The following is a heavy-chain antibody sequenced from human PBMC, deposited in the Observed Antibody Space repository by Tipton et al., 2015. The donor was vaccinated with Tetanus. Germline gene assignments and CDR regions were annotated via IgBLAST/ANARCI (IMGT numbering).Heavy chain of an antibody. J-gene: IGHJ4*02. Sequence: SLRLSCAVSGFTFSNYRMNWVRQAPGRGLQWVASISSTSSYIYYADSVKGRFTISRDNAKNSLYLQMNSLTADDTAVYFCASGSSLDYWGQGTLVTVSS. CDR2: ISSTSSYI. CDR1: GFTFSNYR. CDR3: ASGSSLDY. D-gene: IGHD6-6*01. V-gene: IGHV3-21*01.